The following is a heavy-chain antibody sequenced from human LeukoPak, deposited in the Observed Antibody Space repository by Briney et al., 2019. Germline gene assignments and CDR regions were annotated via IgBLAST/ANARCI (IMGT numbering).Heavy chain of an antibody. Sequence: PSETLSLTCAVPGGSIGTYYWSWIRQPPGKGLQWIGYIDYSVSTNYNPSLKSRVTMSVDTSKNHFSLNLISVTAADTAVYYCARVRRSSSRPDAFDIWGQGTMVTVSS. V-gene: IGHV4-59*01. CDR3: ARVRRSSSRPDAFDI. CDR2: IDYSVST. J-gene: IGHJ3*02. CDR1: GGSIGTYY. D-gene: IGHD6-13*01.